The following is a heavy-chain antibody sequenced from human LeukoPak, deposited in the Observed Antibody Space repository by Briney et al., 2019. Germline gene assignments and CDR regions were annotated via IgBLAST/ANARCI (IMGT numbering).Heavy chain of an antibody. D-gene: IGHD3-3*01. CDR3: ARDTGQYTIFENWFDP. V-gene: IGHV3-74*01. J-gene: IGHJ5*02. Sequence: PGGSLRLSCAASGFTFSSYWMHWVRQAPGKGLVWVSRINSDGRSTSYADFVKGRFTISRDNAKNTLYLQMNSLRAEDTAVYYCARDTGQYTIFENWFDPWGQGTLVTVSS. CDR1: GFTFSSYW. CDR2: INSDGRST.